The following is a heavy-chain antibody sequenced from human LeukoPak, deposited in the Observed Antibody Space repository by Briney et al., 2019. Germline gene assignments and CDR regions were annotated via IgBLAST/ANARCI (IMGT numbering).Heavy chain of an antibody. J-gene: IGHJ3*02. CDR1: GGSFSGYY. D-gene: IGHD3-22*01. CDR2: ISSSGST. Sequence: SETLSLTCAVYGGSFSGYYWSWIRQPAGKGLEWIGRISSSGSTNYNPSLKSRVTISVDTSTNQFSLKLSSVTAADTAVYFCARGPYSYDSSGAFDIWGQGTMVTVSS. V-gene: IGHV4-59*10. CDR3: ARGPYSYDSSGAFDI.